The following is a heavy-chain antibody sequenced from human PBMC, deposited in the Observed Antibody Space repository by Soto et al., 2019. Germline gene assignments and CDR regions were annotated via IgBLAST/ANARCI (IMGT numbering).Heavy chain of an antibody. D-gene: IGHD2-2*01. CDR2: ISAYNGNT. J-gene: IGHJ6*02. Sequence: ASVKVSCKASGYTFTSYGISWVRQAPGQGLEWMGWISAYNGNTNYAQKLQGRVTMTTDTSTSTAYMELRSLRSDDTAVYYCARDKEIVVVPAALIYYYYYGMDVWGQGTTVTAP. CDR3: ARDKEIVVVPAALIYYYYYGMDV. CDR1: GYTFTSYG. V-gene: IGHV1-18*01.